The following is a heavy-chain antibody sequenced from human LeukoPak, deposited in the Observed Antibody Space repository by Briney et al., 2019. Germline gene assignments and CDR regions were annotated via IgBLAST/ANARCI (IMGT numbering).Heavy chain of an antibody. J-gene: IGHJ4*02. Sequence: PGGSLRLSCAASGFTCDDYAMHWARHAPGKGLEWVSGISWNSGSIGYADSVKGRFTISRDNAKNSLYLQMNSLRAEDMALYYCAKDSGATVTTENYFDYWGQGTLVTVSS. CDR1: GFTCDDYA. V-gene: IGHV3-9*03. D-gene: IGHD4-17*01. CDR3: AKDSGATVTTENYFDY. CDR2: ISWNSGSI.